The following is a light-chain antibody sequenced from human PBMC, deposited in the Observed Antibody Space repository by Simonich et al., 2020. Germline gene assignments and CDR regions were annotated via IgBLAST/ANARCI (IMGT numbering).Light chain of an antibody. J-gene: IGLJ2*01. CDR3: YSTDSSGNHRV. CDR1: AFPKKY. V-gene: IGLV3-10*01. CDR2: EDS. Sequence: SYELTQPPSVSVSPGQTARITCSGDAFPKKYAYWYQKKSGQAPVLVIYEDSKRPSGIPEGFSGSSSGTMATLTISGAQVEDEADYYCYSTDSSGNHRVFGGGTKLTVL.